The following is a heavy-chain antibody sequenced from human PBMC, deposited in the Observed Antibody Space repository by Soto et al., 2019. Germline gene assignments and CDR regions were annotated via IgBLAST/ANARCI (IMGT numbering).Heavy chain of an antibody. CDR2: LYRSGNT. Sequence: QVQLQESGPGLVKPSETLSLTCTVSGASISAYAWSWIRQPAGQGLEWIGRLYRSGNTNYNPSFKSRLTMSADTSKNQVSLKLSSVTAADTAVYYCARGPYSSGWYVVDYWGQGTLVTVSS. V-gene: IGHV4-4*07. CDR1: GASISAYA. D-gene: IGHD6-19*01. J-gene: IGHJ4*02. CDR3: ARGPYSSGWYVVDY.